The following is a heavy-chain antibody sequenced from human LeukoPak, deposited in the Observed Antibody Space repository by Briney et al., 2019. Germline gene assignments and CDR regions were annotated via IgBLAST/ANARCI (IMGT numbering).Heavy chain of an antibody. CDR2: MNANSGNT. CDR3: ARTYYDFWSGHYYYYYMDV. V-gene: IGHV1-8*03. Sequence: GASVKVSCKASGYTFTSYDINWVRQAAGQGLEWMGWMNANSGNTVYAQKFQGRVTITRNTSISTAYMELSSLRSEDTAVYYCARTYYDFWSGHYYYYYMDVWGKGTTVTVSS. J-gene: IGHJ6*03. CDR1: GYTFTSYD. D-gene: IGHD3-3*01.